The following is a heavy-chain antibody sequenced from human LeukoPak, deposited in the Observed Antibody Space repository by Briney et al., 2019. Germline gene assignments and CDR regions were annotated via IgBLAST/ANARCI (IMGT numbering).Heavy chain of an antibody. CDR1: GGSISSSSYY. J-gene: IGHJ5*02. D-gene: IGHD2-21*01. CDR3: ARGVRTTPVVGWFDP. CDR2: IYYSGST. V-gene: IGHV4-39*07. Sequence: SKTLSLTCTVSGGSISSSSYYWGWIRQPPGKGLEWIGSIYYSGSTYYNPSLKSRVTISVDTSKNQFSLKLSSVTAADTAVYYCARGVRTTPVVGWFDPWGQGTLVTVSS.